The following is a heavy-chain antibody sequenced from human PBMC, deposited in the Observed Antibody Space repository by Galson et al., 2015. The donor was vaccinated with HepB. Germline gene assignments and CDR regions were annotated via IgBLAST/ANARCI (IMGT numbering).Heavy chain of an antibody. V-gene: IGHV3-64D*06. CDR3: VKVLGLYYDSSGPFDY. CDR1: GYTFSSYA. D-gene: IGHD3-22*01. Sequence: LRLSCAASGYTFSSYAMHWVRQAPGKGLEYVSAISSNGGSTYYADSVKGRFTISRDNSKNTLYLQMSSLRAEDTAVYYCVKVLGLYYDSSGPFDYWGQGTLVTVSS. CDR2: ISSNGGST. J-gene: IGHJ4*02.